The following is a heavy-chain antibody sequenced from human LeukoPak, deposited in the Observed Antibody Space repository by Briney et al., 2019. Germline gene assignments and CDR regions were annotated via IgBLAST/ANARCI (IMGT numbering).Heavy chain of an antibody. V-gene: IGHV1-8*01. CDR2: MNPNSGNT. CDR1: GYTFTSYD. CDR3: ARGGYDILTGYYVDY. Sequence: GASVTVSFKASGYTFTSYDINWVRQATGQGLEWMGWMNPNSGNTGYAQKFQGRVTMTRNTSISTAYMELSSLRSEDTAVYYCARGGYDILTGYYVDYWGQGTLVTVSS. D-gene: IGHD3-9*01. J-gene: IGHJ4*02.